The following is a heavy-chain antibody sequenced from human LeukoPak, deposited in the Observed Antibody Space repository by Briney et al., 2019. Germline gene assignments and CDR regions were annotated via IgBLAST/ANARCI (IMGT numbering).Heavy chain of an antibody. CDR3: ARGAMMEYSYGHDAFDI. CDR2: IIPIFGTA. CDR1: GGTFSSYA. Sequence: GASVKVSCKASGGTFSSYAISWVRQAPGQGLEWMGGIIPIFGTANYAQKFQGRVTITADESTSTAYMELSSLRSEDTAVYYCARGAMMEYSYGHDAFDIWGQGTMVTVSS. J-gene: IGHJ3*02. V-gene: IGHV1-69*13. D-gene: IGHD5-18*01.